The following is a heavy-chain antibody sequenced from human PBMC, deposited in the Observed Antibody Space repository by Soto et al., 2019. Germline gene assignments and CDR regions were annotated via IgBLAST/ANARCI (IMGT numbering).Heavy chain of an antibody. CDR3: ARHLSGDYPNAHWFDP. D-gene: IGHD4-17*01. CDR1: NGSIDNTVFF. Sequence: QVQLQESGPGLVRPSQTLSLTCTVSNGSIDNTVFFWNWIRQHPGRGLEWIGYISYSGKTFYNPSLQSRVSMSLDTSTNQFSLKLSSVTAADTAVYFCARHLSGDYPNAHWFDPWGQGTLVTVSS. CDR2: ISYSGKT. J-gene: IGHJ5*02. V-gene: IGHV4-31*03.